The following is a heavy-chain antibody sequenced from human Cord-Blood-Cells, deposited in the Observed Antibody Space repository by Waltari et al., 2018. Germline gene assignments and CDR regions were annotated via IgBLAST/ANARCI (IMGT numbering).Heavy chain of an antibody. D-gene: IGHD4-17*01. CDR1: GFTFSSYA. V-gene: IGHV3-23*01. CDR3: AKVPDYGDYEKGAFDI. Sequence: EVQLLESGGGLVQPGGSLRLSCAASGFTFSSYAMSWVRQATGKGLEWVSAISGSGGSTYYADSVKGRFTISRDNSKNTLYLQMNSLRAEDTAVYYCAKVPDYGDYEKGAFDIWGQGTMVTVSS. J-gene: IGHJ3*02. CDR2: ISGSGGST.